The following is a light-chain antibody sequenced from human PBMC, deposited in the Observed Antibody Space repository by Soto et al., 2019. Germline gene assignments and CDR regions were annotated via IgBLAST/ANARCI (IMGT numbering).Light chain of an antibody. CDR3: GSYASSLYV. Sequence: QSALTQPASVSGSPGQPITISCTGTSSDVGGYDYDSWYQQHPGKAPKLMIYEVANRPSGFSNRFSGSKSGNTASLTISGLQAEDEADYYCGSYASSLYVFGTGTKVTVL. CDR1: SSDVGGYDY. J-gene: IGLJ1*01. CDR2: EVA. V-gene: IGLV2-14*01.